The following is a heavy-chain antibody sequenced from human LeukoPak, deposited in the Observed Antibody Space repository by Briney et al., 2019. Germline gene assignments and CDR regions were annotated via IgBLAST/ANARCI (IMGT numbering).Heavy chain of an antibody. V-gene: IGHV3-15*01. CDR3: TTVSDIVATNFDY. D-gene: IGHD5-12*01. J-gene: IGHJ4*02. CDR2: IKSKTDGGTT. Sequence: GGSLRLSCAASGFTFSNAWMSWVRQAPGKGLEWVGRIKSKTDGGTTDYAAPVKGRFTISRDDSKNTLYLQMNSLKTEDAAVYYCTTVSDIVATNFDYWGQGTLVTVSS. CDR1: GFTFSNAW.